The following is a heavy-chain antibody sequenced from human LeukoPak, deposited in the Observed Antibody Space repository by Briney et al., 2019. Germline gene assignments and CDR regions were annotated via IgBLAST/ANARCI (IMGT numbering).Heavy chain of an antibody. CDR1: GGSISSYY. CDR2: IYYSGST. V-gene: IGHV4-59*01. D-gene: IGHD6-13*01. J-gene: IGHJ3*02. Sequence: PSETLSLTCTVSGGSISSYYWSWIRQPPGKGLEWIGYIYYSGSTNYNPSLKSRVTISVDTSKNQFSLKLSSVTAADTAVYYCAREGYSSSWAAISSSAFDIWGQGTMVTVSS. CDR3: AREGYSSSWAAISSSAFDI.